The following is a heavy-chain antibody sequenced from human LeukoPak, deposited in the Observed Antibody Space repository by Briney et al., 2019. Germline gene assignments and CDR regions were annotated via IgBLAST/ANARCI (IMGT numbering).Heavy chain of an antibody. CDR3: AKDLGYCSSTSCPKTTGGGA. CDR1: GFTFSSYG. D-gene: IGHD2-2*03. V-gene: IGHV3-30*18. J-gene: IGHJ5*02. CDR2: ISYDGSNK. Sequence: GRSLRLSCAASGFTFSSYGMHWVRQAPGKGLEWVAVISYDGSNKYHADSVKGRFTISRDNSKNTLYLQMNSLRAEDTAVYYCAKDLGYCSSTSCPKTTGGGAWGQGTLVTVSS.